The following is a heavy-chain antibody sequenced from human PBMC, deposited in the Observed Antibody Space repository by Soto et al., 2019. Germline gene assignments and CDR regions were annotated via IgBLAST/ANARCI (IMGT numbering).Heavy chain of an antibody. J-gene: IGHJ4*02. Sequence: PSETLSLTCTVSGGSISSYYWSWIRQPPGKGLEWIGYIYYSGSTDYNPSLKSRVTISVDTSKNQFSLKLSSVTAADTAVYYCARATYYYDRSGRSYYFDYWGQGTLVTVSS. CDR3: ARATYYYDRSGRSYYFDY. CDR2: IYYSGST. CDR1: GGSISSYY. D-gene: IGHD3-22*01. V-gene: IGHV4-59*01.